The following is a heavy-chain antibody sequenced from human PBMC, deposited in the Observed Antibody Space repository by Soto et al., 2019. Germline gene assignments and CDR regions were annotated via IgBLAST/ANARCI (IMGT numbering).Heavy chain of an antibody. CDR2: INEDGSEK. V-gene: IGHV3-7*03. J-gene: IGHJ4*02. CDR1: GFRFSLFW. D-gene: IGHD3-16*01. Sequence: GGSLRLSCAASGFRFSLFWMSWVRQTPGKGLEWVANINEDGSEKFFADSVKGRFTISRDNAKNSLSLQMNSLTADDTAVYYCARTGRPQSSYYFDYWGQGTLVTVSS. CDR3: ARTGRPQSSYYFDY.